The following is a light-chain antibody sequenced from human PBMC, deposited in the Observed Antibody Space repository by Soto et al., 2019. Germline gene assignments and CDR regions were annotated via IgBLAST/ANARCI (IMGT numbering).Light chain of an antibody. CDR2: DNN. J-gene: IGLJ2*01. Sequence: QSVLTQPTSVSAAPGQKVTISCSGSSSNIGNNYVSWYQHFPGTAPKLIIYDNNKRPSGIPDRFSGSKSGTSATLGITGLQTGDEADYYCGTWDSLLSAVVFGGGTKVTVL. V-gene: IGLV1-51*01. CDR1: SSNIGNNY. CDR3: GTWDSLLSAVV.